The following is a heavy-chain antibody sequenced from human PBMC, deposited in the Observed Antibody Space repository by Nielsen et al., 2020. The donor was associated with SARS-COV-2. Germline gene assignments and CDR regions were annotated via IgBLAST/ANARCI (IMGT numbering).Heavy chain of an antibody. J-gene: IGHJ1*01. CDR2: ISSSSSTI. D-gene: IGHD3-10*01. V-gene: IGHV3-48*02. CDR3: AKEGGELLWFGELSYAQH. Sequence: WIRQPPGKGLEWVSYISSSSSTIYYADSVKGRFTISRDNAKNSLYLQMNSLRDEDTAVYYCAKEGGELLWFGELSYAQHWGQGTLVTVSS.